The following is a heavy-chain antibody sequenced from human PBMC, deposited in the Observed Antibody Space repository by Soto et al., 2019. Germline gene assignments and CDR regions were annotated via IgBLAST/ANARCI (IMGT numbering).Heavy chain of an antibody. J-gene: IGHJ5*02. V-gene: IGHV4-59*01. CDR3: ATQVTQGWFDP. Sequence: QVQLQESGPGLVKPSETLSLLCTVSGGFISTDFWSWLRQPPGKGLEWIGTTFYNGRTNYNPSLKSRVTIALDPSTTKFSLNLTSVTAADTAVYYCATQVTQGWFDPWGQGTLVTVSS. CDR2: TFYNGRT. D-gene: IGHD2-21*02. CDR1: GGFISTDF.